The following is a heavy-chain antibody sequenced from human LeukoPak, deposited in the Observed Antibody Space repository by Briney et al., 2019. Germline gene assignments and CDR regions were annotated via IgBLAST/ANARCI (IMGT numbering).Heavy chain of an antibody. CDR3: AEPARTDYADY. Sequence: GGSLRLSCAASGFTFSSYEMNWVRQAPGKGLEWVSYISSSGSTVYYADSVKGRFTISRDNAKNSLYLQMNSLKAEDTAVYYCAEPARTDYADYWGRGTLVTVSS. J-gene: IGHJ4*02. D-gene: IGHD1-14*01. CDR1: GFTFSSYE. V-gene: IGHV3-48*03. CDR2: ISSSGSTV.